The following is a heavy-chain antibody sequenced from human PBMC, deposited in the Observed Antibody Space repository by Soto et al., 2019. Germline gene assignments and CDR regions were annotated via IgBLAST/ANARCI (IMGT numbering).Heavy chain of an antibody. CDR1: GGTFSSYA. CDR3: ARVVAARPPHYYGMDV. V-gene: IGHV1-69*12. Sequence: QVQLVQSGAEVKKPGSSVKVSCKASGGTFSSYAISWVRQAPGQGLEWMGGIIPIFGTANYAQKFQGRVTIPADESTSTAYMELSSLRSEDTAVYYCARVVAARPPHYYGMDVWGQGTTVTVSS. CDR2: IIPIFGTA. J-gene: IGHJ6*02. D-gene: IGHD6-6*01.